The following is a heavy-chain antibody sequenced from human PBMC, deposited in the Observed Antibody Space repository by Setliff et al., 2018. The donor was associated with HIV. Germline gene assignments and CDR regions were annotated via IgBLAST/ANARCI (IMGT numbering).Heavy chain of an antibody. CDR2: IKQGGSEK. V-gene: IGHV3-7*01. CDR3: ARENYYDSSGYYYGHAFDI. J-gene: IGHJ3*02. CDR1: GFTFSSYW. D-gene: IGHD3-22*01. Sequence: PGGSLRLSCAASGFTFSSYWMSWVRQAPGKGLEWVANIKQGGSEKYYVDSVKGRFTISRDNAKNSLYLQMNSLRAEDTAVYYCARENYYDSSGYYYGHAFDIWGQGTMVTVS.